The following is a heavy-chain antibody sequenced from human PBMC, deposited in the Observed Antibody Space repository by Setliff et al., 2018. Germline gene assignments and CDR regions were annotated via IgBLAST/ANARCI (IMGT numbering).Heavy chain of an antibody. CDR3: ARDSGLATDY. CDR2: INPDATTT. J-gene: IGHJ4*02. V-gene: IGHV3-74*01. D-gene: IGHD6-19*01. CDR1: GFTFSSHW. Sequence: GGSLRLSCAASGFTFSSHWRHWVRQVPGKGLAWVSQINPDATTTYYADSVKGRFTISRDNAKTTLYLQMNSLRVEDTAVYYCARDSGLATDYWGQGTLVTVSS.